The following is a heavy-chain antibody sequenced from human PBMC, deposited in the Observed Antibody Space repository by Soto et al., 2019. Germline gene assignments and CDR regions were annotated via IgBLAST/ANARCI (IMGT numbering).Heavy chain of an antibody. CDR2: ITSSSDYS. CDR3: GRPYGGSYFVY. V-gene: IGHV3-11*06. Sequence: GGSLRLSCAASGFTFSDYYMSWIRQAPGKGLEWVSYITSSSDYSNYADSVKGRFTISRDNAKNSLYLQMNSLRAEDTAVYYGGRPYGGSYFVYWGQGTLVPVSS. D-gene: IGHD3-16*01. CDR1: GFTFSDYY. J-gene: IGHJ4*02.